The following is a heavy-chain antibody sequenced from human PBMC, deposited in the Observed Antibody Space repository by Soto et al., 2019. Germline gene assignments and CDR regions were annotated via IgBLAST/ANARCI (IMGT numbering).Heavy chain of an antibody. CDR3: ARVLTISQLTGEYYYYMDV. J-gene: IGHJ6*03. D-gene: IGHD3-9*01. CDR1: DGSFSGYY. CDR2: INHSGST. V-gene: IGHV4-34*01. Sequence: PSETLSLTCAVYDGSFSGYYWSWIRQPPRKGLEWIGEINHSGSTNYNPSLKSRVTISVDTSKNQFSLKLSSVTAADTAVYYCARVLTISQLTGEYYYYMDVWGKGTTVTVSS.